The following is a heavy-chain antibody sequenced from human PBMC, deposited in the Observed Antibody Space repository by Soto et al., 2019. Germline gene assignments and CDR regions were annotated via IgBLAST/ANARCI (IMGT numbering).Heavy chain of an antibody. CDR2: TVPIIVST. CDR3: ARDRSGITGKSRNIYAMDV. Sequence: QVQLVQSGAEVKMPGSSVKVSCKASGGALSSYAISWVRQAPGQGLEWVGGTVPIIVSTYYAQKFQGRVTITADEATGTGYMELSSLRSEDTAVYYCARDRSGITGKSRNIYAMDVWGQGTTVTVS. D-gene: IGHD3-10*01. V-gene: IGHV1-69*01. CDR1: GGALSSYA. J-gene: IGHJ6*02.